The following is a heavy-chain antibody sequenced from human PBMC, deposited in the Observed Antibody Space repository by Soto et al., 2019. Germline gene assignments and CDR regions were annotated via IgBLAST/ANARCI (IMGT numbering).Heavy chain of an antibody. J-gene: IGHJ3*02. CDR2: TYYSGST. CDR3: AREEEGAFDI. V-gene: IGHV4-31*02. Sequence: WIWIRQHPGKGLEWIGYTYYSGSTYYNPSLKGRLTISVDTSKNQFSLRLSSVTAADTAVYYFAREEEGAFDIWGQGTMVTVSS.